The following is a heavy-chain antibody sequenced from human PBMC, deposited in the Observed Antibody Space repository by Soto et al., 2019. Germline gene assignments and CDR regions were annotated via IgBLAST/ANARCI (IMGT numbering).Heavy chain of an antibody. Sequence: SETLSLTCTVSGGYISSYYWSWIRQHPGKGLEWIGYIYYSGSTNYNPSLKSRVTISVDTSKNQFSLKLSSVTAADTAVYYCAKTSGSYSGNDAFDIWGQGTMVTVSS. CDR3: AKTSGSYSGNDAFDI. CDR1: GGYISSYY. V-gene: IGHV4-59*01. D-gene: IGHD1-26*01. CDR2: IYYSGST. J-gene: IGHJ3*02.